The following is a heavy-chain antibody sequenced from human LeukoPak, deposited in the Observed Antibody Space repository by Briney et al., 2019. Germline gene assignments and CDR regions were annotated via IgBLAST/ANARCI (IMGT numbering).Heavy chain of an antibody. CDR2: IYPLEPDT. D-gene: IGHD2-8*01. V-gene: IGHV5-51*01. CDR1: GYTFTSYW. CDR3: ARSYCTNGVCYADY. J-gene: IGHJ4*02. Sequence: LGESLKTSCQASGYTFTSYWSGWARQLPGRGLEWMGIIYPLEPDTRYSPSFQGQVTISADNSISTAYLHWTMLRASDTAMYYCARSYCTNGVCYADYWGQGTLVTVSS.